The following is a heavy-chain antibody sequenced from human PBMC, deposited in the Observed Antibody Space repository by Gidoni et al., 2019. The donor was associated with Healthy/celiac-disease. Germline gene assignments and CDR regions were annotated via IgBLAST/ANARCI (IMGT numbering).Heavy chain of an antibody. Sequence: QVQLVESGGGVVQPGRSLRLSCAASGCTFSSYGMHWVRQAPGKGLEWVAVIWYDGSNKYYADSVKGRFTISRDNSKNTLYLQMNSLRAEDTAVYYCARGSDYTNYYYYGMDVWGQGTTVTVSS. CDR2: IWYDGSNK. CDR1: GCTFSSYG. CDR3: ARGSDYTNYYYYGMDV. J-gene: IGHJ6*02. D-gene: IGHD4-4*01. V-gene: IGHV3-33*01.